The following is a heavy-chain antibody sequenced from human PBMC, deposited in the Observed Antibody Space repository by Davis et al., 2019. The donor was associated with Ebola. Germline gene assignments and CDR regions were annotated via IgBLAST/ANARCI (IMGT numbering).Heavy chain of an antibody. Sequence: GGSLRLSCAASGFTFSNAWMSWVRQAPGKGLEWVGRNKSKTDGGTTDYAAPVKGRFTISRDDSKNTLYLQMNSLKTEDTAVYYCTTVLRYFDWLLYYYYYYGMDVWGQGTTVTVSS. V-gene: IGHV3-15*01. CDR3: TTVLRYFDWLLYYYYYYGMDV. J-gene: IGHJ6*02. CDR2: NKSKTDGGTT. D-gene: IGHD3-9*01. CDR1: GFTFSNAW.